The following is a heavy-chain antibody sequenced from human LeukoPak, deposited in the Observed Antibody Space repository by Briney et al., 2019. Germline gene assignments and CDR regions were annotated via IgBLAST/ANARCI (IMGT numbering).Heavy chain of an antibody. V-gene: IGHV4-4*07. D-gene: IGHD2-15*01. CDR2: IYTSGST. CDR3: ARDRARYCSGGSCYMLDY. CDR1: GGSISSYY. Sequence: SETLSLTCTVSGGSISSYYWRWIRQPAGKGLEWIGRIYTSGSTNYNPSLKSRATMSVDTSKNQFSLKLSSGTAADTAVYYCARDRARYCSGGSCYMLDYWGQGTLVTVSS. J-gene: IGHJ4*02.